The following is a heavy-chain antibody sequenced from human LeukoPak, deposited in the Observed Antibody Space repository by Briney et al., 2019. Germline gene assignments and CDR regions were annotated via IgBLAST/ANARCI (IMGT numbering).Heavy chain of an antibody. CDR3: TTRGFRSGSSRDY. CDR2: IKSKTDGGTT. J-gene: IGHJ4*02. CDR1: GFTFSSYA. D-gene: IGHD1-26*01. Sequence: KAGGSLRLSCAASGFTFSSYAVSWVRQAPGKGLEWVGRIKSKTDGGTTDYAAPVKGRFTISRDDSKNTLYLQMNSLKTEDTAVYYCTTRGFRSGSSRDYWGQGTLVTVSS. V-gene: IGHV3-15*01.